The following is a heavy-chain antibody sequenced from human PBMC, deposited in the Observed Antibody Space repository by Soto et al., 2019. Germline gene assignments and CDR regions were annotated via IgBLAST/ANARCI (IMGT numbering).Heavy chain of an antibody. CDR2: INPNSGGT. J-gene: IGHJ6*03. CDR3: ARGLEYSSSLSLYYYYYYMDV. Sequence: ASVKVSCKASGYTFTGYYMHWVRQAPGQGLERMGWINPNSGGTNYAQKFQGWVTMTRDTSISTAYMELSRLRSDDTAVYYCARGLEYSSSLSLYYYYYYMDVWGKGTTVTVSS. V-gene: IGHV1-2*04. CDR1: GYTFTGYY. D-gene: IGHD6-6*01.